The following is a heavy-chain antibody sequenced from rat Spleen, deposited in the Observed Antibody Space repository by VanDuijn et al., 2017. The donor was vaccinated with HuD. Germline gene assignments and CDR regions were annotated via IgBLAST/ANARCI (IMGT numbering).Heavy chain of an antibody. CDR3: ARRGSRPGVMDA. J-gene: IGHJ4*01. CDR1: GYSITSSYR. V-gene: IGHV3-3*01. Sequence: EVQLQESGPGLVKPSQSLSLTCSVTGYSITSSYRWNWIRKFPGNKLEWMGYINSAGSTNYNPSLKSRISITRDTSKNQFFLQVNSVTTEDTATYYCARRGSRPGVMDAWGQGASVTVSS. D-gene: IGHD1-4*01. CDR2: INSAGST.